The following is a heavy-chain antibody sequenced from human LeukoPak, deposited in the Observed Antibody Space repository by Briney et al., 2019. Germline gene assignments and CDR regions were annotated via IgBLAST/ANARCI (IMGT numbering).Heavy chain of an antibody. CDR1: GFTFSSYA. J-gene: IGHJ6*02. D-gene: IGHD4-17*01. Sequence: GGSLRLSCAASGFTFSSYAMSWVRQAPGKGLEWVSAISGSGGSTYYADSVKGRFTISRDNAKNSLYLQMNSLRAEDTALYYCAKDISGDYPPVGLVGDVWGQGTTVTVSS. V-gene: IGHV3-23*01. CDR2: ISGSGGST. CDR3: AKDISGDYPPVGLVGDV.